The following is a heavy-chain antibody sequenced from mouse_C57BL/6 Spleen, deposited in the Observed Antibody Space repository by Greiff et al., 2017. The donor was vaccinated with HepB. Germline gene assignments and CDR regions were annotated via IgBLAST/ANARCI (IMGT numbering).Heavy chain of an antibody. CDR3: AREWDY. V-gene: IGHV1-26*01. CDR2: INPNNGGT. J-gene: IGHJ2*01. Sequence: EVQLQQSGPELVKPGASVKISCKASGYTFTDYYMNWVKQSHGKSLEWIGDINPNNGGTSYNQKFKGKATLTVDKSSSTAYMELRGLTSEDSAVYYCAREWDYWGQGTTLTVSS. CDR1: GYTFTDYY. D-gene: IGHD1-3*01.